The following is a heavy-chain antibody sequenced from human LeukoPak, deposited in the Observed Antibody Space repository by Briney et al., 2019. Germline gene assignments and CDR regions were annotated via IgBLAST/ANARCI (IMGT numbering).Heavy chain of an antibody. CDR3: AKDIRYNWNSRYYYGMDV. CDR2: ISYDGNSK. CDR1: GFTLSSYG. J-gene: IGHJ6*02. V-gene: IGHV3-30*18. D-gene: IGHD1/OR15-1a*01. Sequence: GGSLRLSCAASGFTLSSYGMHWVRQAPGKGLEWVAVISYDGNSKYYADSVKGRFTISRDNSKNTLYLQMNSLRAEDTAVYYCAKDIRYNWNSRYYYGMDVWGQGTTVTVSS.